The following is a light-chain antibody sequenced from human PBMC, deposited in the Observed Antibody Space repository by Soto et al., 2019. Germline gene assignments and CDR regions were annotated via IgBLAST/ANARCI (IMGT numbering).Light chain of an antibody. CDR3: QAWDSSPAV. J-gene: IGLJ1*01. Sequence: SYELTQPPSVSVSPGQTASITCSGDKLGDKYACWYQQKPGQSPVLVIYQDSKRPSGIPERFSGSNSGNTATLTISGTQAIDEADYYCQAWDSSPAVFGTGTKLTVL. V-gene: IGLV3-1*01. CDR2: QDS. CDR1: KLGDKY.